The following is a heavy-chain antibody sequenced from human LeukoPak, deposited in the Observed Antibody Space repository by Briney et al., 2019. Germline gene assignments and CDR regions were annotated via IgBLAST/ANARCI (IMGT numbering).Heavy chain of an antibody. V-gene: IGHV3-23*01. Sequence: PGGSLRLSCAASGFNFKYYVMNWARQAPGKGLEWVSGISGSGDSRYYADSVKGRFTISRDNSKNMVYLRMTSLRAEDTAVYYCLKEGVYYYDSSGYNPIWGQGTLVTVSS. CDR1: GFNFKYYV. J-gene: IGHJ4*02. CDR2: ISGSGDSR. D-gene: IGHD3-22*01. CDR3: LKEGVYYYDSSGYNPI.